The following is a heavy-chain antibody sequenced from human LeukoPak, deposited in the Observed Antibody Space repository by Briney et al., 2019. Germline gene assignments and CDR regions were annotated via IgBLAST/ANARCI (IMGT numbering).Heavy chain of an antibody. CDR2: IYYSGST. Sequence: PSGTLSLTCTVSGGSISSSSYYWGWIRQPPGKGLEWIGSIYYSGSTYYNPSLKSRVTISVDTSKNQFSLKLSSVTAADTAVYYCARHDLEYSSSSGYYYYYYMDVWGKGTTVTVSS. CDR1: GGSISSSSYY. CDR3: ARHDLEYSSSSGYYYYYYMDV. J-gene: IGHJ6*03. D-gene: IGHD6-6*01. V-gene: IGHV4-39*01.